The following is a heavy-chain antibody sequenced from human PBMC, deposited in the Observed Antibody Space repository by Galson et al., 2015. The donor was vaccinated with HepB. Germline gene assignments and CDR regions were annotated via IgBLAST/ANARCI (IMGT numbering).Heavy chain of an antibody. J-gene: IGHJ4*02. CDR1: GFTFSSYS. D-gene: IGHD2-21*02. Sequence: SLRLSCAASGFTFSSYSMNWVRQAPGKGLEWVSYISSSSSTIYYADSVKGRFTISRDNAKNSLYLQMNSLKTEDTAVYYCTTVWGYEVTGWYFDYWGQGTLVTVSS. V-gene: IGHV3-48*01. CDR3: TTVWGYEVTGWYFDY. CDR2: ISSSSSTI.